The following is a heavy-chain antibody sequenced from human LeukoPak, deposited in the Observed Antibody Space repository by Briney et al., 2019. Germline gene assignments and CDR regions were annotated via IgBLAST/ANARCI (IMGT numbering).Heavy chain of an antibody. CDR3: ASILGGATTDFDY. CDR1: GFTFSSYS. V-gene: IGHV3-30*05. Sequence: GESLRLACAASGFTFSSYSMNWVRQAPGKGLEWVAVISYDGSNKYYADSVKGRFTISRDSSKNTLYLQMNSLRAEDTAVYYCASILGGATTDFDYWGQGTLVTVSS. D-gene: IGHD1-26*01. CDR2: ISYDGSNK. J-gene: IGHJ4*02.